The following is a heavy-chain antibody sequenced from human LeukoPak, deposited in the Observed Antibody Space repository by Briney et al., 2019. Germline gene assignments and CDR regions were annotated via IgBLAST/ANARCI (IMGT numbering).Heavy chain of an antibody. Sequence: GESLKISCKGSGYSFTSYWIGWVRQMPGKGLEWMGIIYPGDSDTRYSPSFQGQVTISADKSISTAYLQWSSLKASDTAMYYCARHPLTIEMAPRLPFDYWGQGTLVTVSS. CDR3: ARHPLTIEMAPRLPFDY. D-gene: IGHD5-24*01. CDR2: IYPGDSDT. CDR1: GYSFTSYW. J-gene: IGHJ4*02. V-gene: IGHV5-51*01.